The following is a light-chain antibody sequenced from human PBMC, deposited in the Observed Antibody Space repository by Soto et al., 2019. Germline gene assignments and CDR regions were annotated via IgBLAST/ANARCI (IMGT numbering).Light chain of an antibody. CDR1: QSVSSSY. J-gene: IGKJ1*01. CDR2: GAS. V-gene: IGKV3-20*01. CDR3: LQYHNLWA. Sequence: EIVLTQSPGTLSLSAGERATLSCRASQSVSSSYLAWYQQKPGQAPRLLIYGASSRATGIPDRFSGSGSGTDFTLTISRLEPEDFAVYYCLQYHNLWAFGQGTKVDIK.